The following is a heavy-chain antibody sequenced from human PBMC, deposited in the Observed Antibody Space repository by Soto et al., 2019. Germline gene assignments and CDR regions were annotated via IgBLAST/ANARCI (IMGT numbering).Heavy chain of an antibody. V-gene: IGHV4-34*01. Sequence: PSETLSLTSAVYGGSFSGYYSSWIRQPPGKGLEWIGEINHSESTNYNPSLRSRVTIAVDMSKQQFSLQLRSVSAADTAVDYCARGGRQQLIPPPSSYDIDYWGQGTLVTVSS. D-gene: IGHD6-13*01. CDR2: INHSEST. CDR1: GGSFSGYY. CDR3: ARGGRQQLIPPPSSYDIDY. J-gene: IGHJ4*02.